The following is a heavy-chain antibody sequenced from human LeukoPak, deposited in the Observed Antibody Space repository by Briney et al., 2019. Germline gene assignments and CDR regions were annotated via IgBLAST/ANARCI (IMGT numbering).Heavy chain of an antibody. Sequence: ASVNVSCKASGYTFNYYGISWVRQAPGQGLEWMGWISAYTGSTNYAQRLQGRVTMTTDTSTSTAYMELRSLRSDDTAVYYCARGGYSYGYMGYSDYWGQGTLVTVSS. D-gene: IGHD5-18*01. V-gene: IGHV1-18*01. CDR3: ARGGYSYGYMGYSDY. J-gene: IGHJ4*02. CDR1: GYTFNYYG. CDR2: ISAYTGST.